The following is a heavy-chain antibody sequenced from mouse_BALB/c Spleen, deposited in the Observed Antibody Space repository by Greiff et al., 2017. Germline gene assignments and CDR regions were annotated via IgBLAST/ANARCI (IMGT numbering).Heavy chain of an antibody. CDR3: ARERGNGYLDY. Sequence: VQLKESGPELVKPGASVKISCKASGYSFTGYFMNWVMQSHGKSLEWIGRINPYNGDTFYNQKFKGKATLTVDKSSSTAHMELRSLASEDSAVYYCARERGNGYLDYWGQGTTLTVSS. V-gene: IGHV1-20*02. D-gene: IGHD1-1*02. CDR1: GYSFTGYF. CDR2: INPYNGDT. J-gene: IGHJ2*01.